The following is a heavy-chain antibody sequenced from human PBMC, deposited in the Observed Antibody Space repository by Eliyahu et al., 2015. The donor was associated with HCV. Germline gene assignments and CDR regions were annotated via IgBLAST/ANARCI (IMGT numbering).Heavy chain of an antibody. D-gene: IGHD2-2*01. V-gene: IGHV4-31*03. J-gene: IGHJ6*02. CDR1: GDSISSGGYY. CDR2: IYYSGST. CDR3: ARSSSCSSTSCYRPYYYGMDV. Sequence: QVQLQESGPGLVKPSQTLSLTCTVSGDSISSGGYYWSWIRQHPGKGLEWIGYIYYSGSTYYNPSLKSRVTISVDTSKNQFSLKLSSVTAADTAVYYCARSSSCSSTSCYRPYYYGMDVWGQGTTVTVSS.